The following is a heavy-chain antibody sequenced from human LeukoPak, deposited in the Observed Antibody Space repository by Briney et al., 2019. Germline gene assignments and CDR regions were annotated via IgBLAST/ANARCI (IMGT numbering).Heavy chain of an antibody. Sequence: GGSLRLSCAASGFTFDDYAMHWVRQAPGKGLEWVSLISGDGGSTYYADSVKGRFTISRDNSKNTLYLQMNSLRAEDTAVYYCVGYCSSTSCYTTMWYWGQGTLVTVSS. D-gene: IGHD2-2*01. CDR2: ISGDGGST. J-gene: IGHJ4*02. V-gene: IGHV3-43*02. CDR1: GFTFDDYA. CDR3: VGYCSSTSCYTTMWY.